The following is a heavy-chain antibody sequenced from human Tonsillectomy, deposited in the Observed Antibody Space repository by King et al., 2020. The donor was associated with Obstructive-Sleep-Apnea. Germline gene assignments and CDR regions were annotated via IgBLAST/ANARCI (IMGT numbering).Heavy chain of an antibody. Sequence: LQLQESGPGLVKPSETLSLTCTVSGGSISRYYWSWIRQPPGKGLEWIGYIYSSGSTTYNPSLKSRVTISVDSSKNQFSLKLSSVTAADTAVYYWARHFYPGGYLGCFDYWGQGTLVTVSS. CDR1: GGSISRYY. D-gene: IGHD5-12*01. V-gene: IGHV4-59*08. CDR2: IYSSGST. CDR3: ARHFYPGGYLGCFDY. J-gene: IGHJ4*02.